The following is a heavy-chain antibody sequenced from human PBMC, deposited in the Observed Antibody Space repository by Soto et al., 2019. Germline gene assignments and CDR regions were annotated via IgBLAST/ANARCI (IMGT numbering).Heavy chain of an antibody. CDR2: IYYSGST. CDR3: ARHHDS. V-gene: IGHV4-59*08. CDR1: GGSIRSYY. Sequence: SETLSLTCTVSGGSIRSYYWSWIRQPPGKGLEWIGYIYYSGSTNYNPSLKSRVTISVDTSKNQFSLKLISVTAADAAVYYCARHHDSWGQGTLVTVYS. J-gene: IGHJ4*02.